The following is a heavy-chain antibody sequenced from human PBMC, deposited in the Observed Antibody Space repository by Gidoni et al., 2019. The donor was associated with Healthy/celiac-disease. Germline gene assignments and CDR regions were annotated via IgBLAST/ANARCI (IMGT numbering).Heavy chain of an antibody. V-gene: IGHV3-21*01. CDR3: ARDVSSSWYLRPFDY. Sequence: EVQLVESGGGLVKPGGSLGLSCAASGFPFCSYSMNWVRQAPGKRLEGVSSISSSSSYIYYADSVKGRFTISRDNAKNSLYRQKNSLSAEDTAVYYCARDVSSSWYLRPFDYWGQGTLVTVSS. D-gene: IGHD6-13*01. CDR1: GFPFCSYS. CDR2: ISSSSSYI. J-gene: IGHJ4*02.